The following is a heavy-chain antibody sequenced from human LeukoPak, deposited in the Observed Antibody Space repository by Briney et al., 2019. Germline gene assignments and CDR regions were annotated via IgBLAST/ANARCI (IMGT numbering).Heavy chain of an antibody. D-gene: IGHD3-10*01. Sequence: GGSLRLSCAVSGFTFSSDWMIWVRQAPGKGLEWVGRIKHKSSSYTTEYATSVRGRFTISRDDSKNSLYLQMNSLKTEDTAVYYCAREWYGREDYWGQGTLVTVSS. CDR2: IKHKSSSYTT. V-gene: IGHV3-72*01. CDR3: AREWYGREDY. J-gene: IGHJ4*02. CDR1: GFTFSSDW.